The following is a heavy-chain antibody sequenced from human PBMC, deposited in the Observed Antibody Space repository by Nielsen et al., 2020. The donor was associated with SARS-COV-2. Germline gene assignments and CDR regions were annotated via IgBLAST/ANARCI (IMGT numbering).Heavy chain of an antibody. Sequence: ASVKVSCKASGFAFTSYFMHWVRQAPGQGLEWMAIINPVDDSTNYAQKFQGRVTMTRDTSTNTVYMELSSLRSDDTAVYYCARDSSGTYRRVDYWGQGTLVTVSS. CDR3: ARDSSGTYRRVDY. D-gene: IGHD3-22*01. CDR2: INPVDDST. J-gene: IGHJ4*02. CDR1: GFAFTSYF. V-gene: IGHV1-46*01.